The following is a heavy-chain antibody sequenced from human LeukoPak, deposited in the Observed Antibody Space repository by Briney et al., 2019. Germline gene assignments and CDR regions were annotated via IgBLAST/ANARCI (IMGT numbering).Heavy chain of an antibody. D-gene: IGHD6-19*01. CDR2: IYPGDSDT. V-gene: IGHV5-51*01. Sequence: GESLKISCKGSGYRFASYWTAWVRQMPGKGLEWMGIIYPGDSDTTYSPSFEGQATISVDQFVNTAYLQWSSLKASDTAMYYCARRSYTSDSYFDYWGQGTLVTVSS. J-gene: IGHJ4*02. CDR3: ARRSYTSDSYFDY. CDR1: GYRFASYW.